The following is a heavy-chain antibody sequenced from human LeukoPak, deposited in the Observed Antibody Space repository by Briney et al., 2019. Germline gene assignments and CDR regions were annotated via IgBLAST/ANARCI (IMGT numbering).Heavy chain of an antibody. CDR1: GYTFTSYA. Sequence: ASVKVSCKASGYTFTSYAMNWVRQAPGQGLEWMGWINTNTGNPTYAQGFTGRFVFSLDTSVSMAYLQISSLKAEDTAVYYCARSSIAALRTAAVSFYYYYYMDVWGKGTTVTVSS. CDR3: ARSSIAALRTAAVSFYYYYYMDV. CDR2: INTNTGNP. V-gene: IGHV7-4-1*04. D-gene: IGHD6-6*01. J-gene: IGHJ6*03.